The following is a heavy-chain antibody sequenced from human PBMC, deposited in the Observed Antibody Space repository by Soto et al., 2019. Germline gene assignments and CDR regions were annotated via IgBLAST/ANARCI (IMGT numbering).Heavy chain of an antibody. CDR2: ISGSGGST. Sequence: PVGSLRLSWAASEFKFSSYAMSWIRQDQGKGLEWVSAISGSGGSTYYADSVKGRFTISRDNSKNTLYLQMNSLRAEDTAVYYCAKDRQPIAARPYFDYWGQGTLVTVSS. J-gene: IGHJ4*02. CDR3: AKDRQPIAARPYFDY. D-gene: IGHD6-6*01. V-gene: IGHV3-23*01. CDR1: EFKFSSYA.